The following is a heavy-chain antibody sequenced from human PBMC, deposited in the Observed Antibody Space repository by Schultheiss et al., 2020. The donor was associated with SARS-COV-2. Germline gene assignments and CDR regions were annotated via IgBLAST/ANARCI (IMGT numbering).Heavy chain of an antibody. V-gene: IGHV4-59*12. CDR1: GGSISSYY. CDR2: FSYSGST. CDR3: ARGHGSSFTYYYGMDV. Sequence: SETLSLTCTVSGGSISSYYWSWIRQPPGKGLEWIAYFSYSGSTYYNPSLKSRVTISVDTSKNQFSLKLSSVTAADTAVYYCARGHGSSFTYYYGMDVWGQGTTVTVSS. D-gene: IGHD6-13*01. J-gene: IGHJ6*02.